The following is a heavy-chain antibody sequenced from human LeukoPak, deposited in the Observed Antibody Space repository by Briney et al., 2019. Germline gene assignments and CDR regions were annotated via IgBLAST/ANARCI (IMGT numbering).Heavy chain of an antibody. Sequence: SSETLSLTCTVSGGSISSYYWSWIRQPAGEGLEWIGRIYTSGSTNYNPSLKSRVTMSVDTSKNQFSLKLSSVTAADTAVYYCARDGRLGDRNDYWGQGTLVTVSS. CDR3: ARDGRLGDRNDY. J-gene: IGHJ4*02. D-gene: IGHD3-10*01. V-gene: IGHV4-4*07. CDR2: IYTSGST. CDR1: GGSISSYY.